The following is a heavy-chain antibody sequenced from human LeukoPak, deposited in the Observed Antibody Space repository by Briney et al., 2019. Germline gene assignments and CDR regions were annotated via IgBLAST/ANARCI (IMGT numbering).Heavy chain of an antibody. D-gene: IGHD3-10*01. CDR3: ARATAFLLWFGELMGAFDI. J-gene: IGHJ3*02. CDR1: GYTFTGYY. V-gene: IGHV1-2*02. CDR2: INPNSGGT. Sequence: ASVKVSCKASGYTFTGYYMHRVRQAPGQGLEWMGWINPNSGGTNYAQKFQGRVTMTRDTSISTAYIELSRLRSDDTAVYYCARATAFLLWFGELMGAFDIWGQGTMVTVSS.